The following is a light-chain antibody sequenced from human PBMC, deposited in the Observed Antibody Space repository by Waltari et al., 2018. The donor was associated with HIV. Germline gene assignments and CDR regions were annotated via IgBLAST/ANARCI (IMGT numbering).Light chain of an antibody. Sequence: QSALTQPASVSGSPGQSITISCTGPSSDVGGYNYVSWYQQHPGTAPKLMIYEVSNRPSGVSNRFSGSKSGNTASLTISGLQAEDEADYYCSSYTSSSVLFGGGTKVTVL. CDR2: EVS. V-gene: IGLV2-14*01. J-gene: IGLJ2*01. CDR1: SSDVGGYNY. CDR3: SSYTSSSVL.